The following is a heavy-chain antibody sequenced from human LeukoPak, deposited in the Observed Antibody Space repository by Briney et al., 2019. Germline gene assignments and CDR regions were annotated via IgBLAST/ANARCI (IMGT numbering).Heavy chain of an antibody. V-gene: IGHV3-7*04. Sequence: GGSLRLSCAASGFTFSSYWMSWVRQAPGKGLEWVATINQDGGGKYYVDSVRGRFTISRDNAKNSLHLQMSSLRAEDTAVYYCARVRTGTTNWFDPWGQGTLVTVSS. CDR2: INQDGGGK. CDR3: ARVRTGTTNWFDP. D-gene: IGHD1-1*01. CDR1: GFTFSSYW. J-gene: IGHJ5*02.